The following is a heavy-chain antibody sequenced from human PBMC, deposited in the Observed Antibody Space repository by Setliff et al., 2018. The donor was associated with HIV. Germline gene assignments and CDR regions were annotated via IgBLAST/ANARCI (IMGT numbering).Heavy chain of an antibody. CDR3: ARVRNYNFWSGYLDY. Sequence: SETLSLTCAAYGGSFSAYYWSWIRQPPGKGLEWVGETDHSGTTNQNPSLSSRVTISVDPSKNQFSLKLSSVTAADTAVYYCARVRNYNFWSGYLDYWGQGTLVTVSS. D-gene: IGHD3-3*01. V-gene: IGHV4-34*01. CDR1: GGSFSAYY. J-gene: IGHJ4*02. CDR2: TDHSGTT.